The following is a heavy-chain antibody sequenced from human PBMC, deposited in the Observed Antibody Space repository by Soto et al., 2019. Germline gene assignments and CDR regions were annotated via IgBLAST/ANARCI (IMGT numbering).Heavy chain of an antibody. V-gene: IGHV4-39*01. D-gene: IGHD4-4*01. CDR1: GGSISSRSYW. CDR2: IFYSGSS. J-gene: IGHJ4*02. CDR3: ARHPRDDYNYGGSGIFDY. Sequence: QLQLQESGPGLVKPSETLSLTCTVSGGSISSRSYWWAWIRQPPGKGLEWIGDIFYSGSSYSNPSLKSRVAISVDTSKNQFSLKLNSVIAADTAVYYCARHPRDDYNYGGSGIFDYWGQGTLVTVSS.